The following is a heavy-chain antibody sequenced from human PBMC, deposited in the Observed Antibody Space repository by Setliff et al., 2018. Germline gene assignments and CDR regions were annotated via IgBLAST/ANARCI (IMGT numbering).Heavy chain of an antibody. CDR3: ARLDIAAANEDY. Sequence: ASVKVSCKASGYTFTSYDINWVRQATGQGLEWMGWMNPNSGNTGYAQKLQGGVTMTRNTSISTAYMELSSLRSEDTAVYYCARLDIAAANEDYWGQGTLVTVSS. V-gene: IGHV1-8*01. D-gene: IGHD6-13*01. J-gene: IGHJ4*02. CDR2: MNPNSGNT. CDR1: GYTFTSYD.